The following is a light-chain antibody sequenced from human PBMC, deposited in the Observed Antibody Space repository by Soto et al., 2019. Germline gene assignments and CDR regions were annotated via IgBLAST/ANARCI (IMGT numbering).Light chain of an antibody. CDR2: GNS. CDR1: SSNIGAGYD. V-gene: IGLV1-40*01. Sequence: QSVLTQPPSVSGAPGQRVTISCTGSSSNIGAGYDVHWYQQLPGTAPKLLIYGNSNRTSGVPDRFSGYKSGTSATLTITGXXXXXXXDYXCQSYDSSLSALFGGGT. J-gene: IGLJ3*02. CDR3: QSYDSSLSAL.